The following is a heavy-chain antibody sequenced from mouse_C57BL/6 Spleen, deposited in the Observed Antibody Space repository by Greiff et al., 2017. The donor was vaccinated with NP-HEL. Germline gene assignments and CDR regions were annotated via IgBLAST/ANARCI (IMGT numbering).Heavy chain of an antibody. CDR3: ARAYYSNFGFDY. CDR1: GYSITSGYD. V-gene: IGHV3-1*01. CDR2: ISYSGST. D-gene: IGHD2-5*01. Sequence: EVKVEESGPGMVKPSQSLSLTCTVTGYSITSGYDWHWIRHFPGNKLEWMGYISYSGSTNYNPSFKSRISITHDTSKNHFFLKLNSVTTEDTATYYCARAYYSNFGFDYWGQGTTLTVSS. J-gene: IGHJ2*01.